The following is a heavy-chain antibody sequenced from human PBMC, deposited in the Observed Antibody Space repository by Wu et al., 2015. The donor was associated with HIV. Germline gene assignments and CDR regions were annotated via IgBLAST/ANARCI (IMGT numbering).Heavy chain of an antibody. CDR2: IIPIFGTA. J-gene: IGHJ3*02. CDR1: GGTFSNYV. D-gene: IGHD3-22*01. V-gene: IGHV1-69*12. CDR3: ARDIYYDSSGFYAALHI. Sequence: QVLLVQSGAEMKNPGSSVRVSCKASGGTFSNYVVSWVRQAPGQGPEWMGGIIPIFGTANYAQKFQDRVTISADESSTTVYMELSSLTSEDTAVYYCARDIYYDSSGFYAALHIWGQGTLVTVSS.